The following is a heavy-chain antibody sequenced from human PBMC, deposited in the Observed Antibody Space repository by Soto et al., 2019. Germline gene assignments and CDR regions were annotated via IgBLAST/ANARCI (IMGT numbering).Heavy chain of an antibody. V-gene: IGHV1-24*01. CDR2: FDPEDGET. Sequence: ASVKVYCKVSGYTLTELSMHWVRQAPGKRLEWMGGFDPEDGETIYAQKFQGRVTMTEDTSTDTAYMELSSLRSEDTAVYYCATRRITMIVVANTGAFDIWGQGTMVTVSS. J-gene: IGHJ3*02. CDR3: ATRRITMIVVANTGAFDI. CDR1: GYTLTELS. D-gene: IGHD3-22*01.